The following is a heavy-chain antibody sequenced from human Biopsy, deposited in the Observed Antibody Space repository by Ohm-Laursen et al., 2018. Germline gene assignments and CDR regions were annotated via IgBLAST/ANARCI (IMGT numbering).Heavy chain of an antibody. D-gene: IGHD3-16*02. CDR1: GFTFHDYS. CDR3: AKGRSSMTDAFNM. J-gene: IGHJ3*02. Sequence: SLRLSCAASGFTFHDYSMHWVRQAPEKGLEWVAGISYNGGDIGYGDSVRGRFTISRDNAKKSLSLQLHSLRLEDTALYYCAKGRSSMTDAFNMWGQGTMVTGSS. V-gene: IGHV3-9*01. CDR2: ISYNGGDI.